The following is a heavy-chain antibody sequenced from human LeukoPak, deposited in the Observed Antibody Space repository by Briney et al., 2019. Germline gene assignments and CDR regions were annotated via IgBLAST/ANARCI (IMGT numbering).Heavy chain of an antibody. J-gene: IGHJ4*02. Sequence: PSETLSLTCTVSGGSISSTSYDWYWIRQPAGKGLEWIGHIYTSGSTNYNPSLKSRVTISVDTSKNQFSLKLTSVIAADTAVYYCTKGRGIWGQGTLVTVSS. V-gene: IGHV4-61*09. D-gene: IGHD3-10*01. CDR3: TKGRGI. CDR2: IYTSGST. CDR1: GGSISSTSYD.